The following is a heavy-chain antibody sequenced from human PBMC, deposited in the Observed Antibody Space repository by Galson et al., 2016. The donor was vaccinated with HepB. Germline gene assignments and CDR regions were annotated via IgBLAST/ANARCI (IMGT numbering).Heavy chain of an antibody. CDR2: IYYSGNT. J-gene: IGHJ6*03. V-gene: IGHV4-31*03. D-gene: IGHD1-26*01. Sequence: TLSLTCTVSGGSINSVGHYWTWIRQHPGEGLEWIGYIYYSGNTFYNPSLKGRVAISVDTSENQFSLKLTSVTAADTAVYYCARDRHSGISNSYYYYMDVWGKGTTVTVSS. CDR3: ARDRHSGISNSYYYYMDV. CDR1: GGSINSVGHY.